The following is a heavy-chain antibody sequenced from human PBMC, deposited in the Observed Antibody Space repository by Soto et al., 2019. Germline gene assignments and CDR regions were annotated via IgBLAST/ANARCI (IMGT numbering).Heavy chain of an antibody. D-gene: IGHD2-15*01. J-gene: IGHJ4*02. CDR2: ISWNSGSI. CDR1: GFTFDDYA. V-gene: IGHV3-9*01. Sequence: EVQLVESGGGLVQPGRSLRLSCAASGFTFDDYAMHWVRQAPGKGLEWVSGISWNSGSIGYADPVKGRFTISRDNAKNSLYLQMNSLRAEDTALYYCAKDCSGGSCYWGQGTLVTVSS. CDR3: AKDCSGGSCY.